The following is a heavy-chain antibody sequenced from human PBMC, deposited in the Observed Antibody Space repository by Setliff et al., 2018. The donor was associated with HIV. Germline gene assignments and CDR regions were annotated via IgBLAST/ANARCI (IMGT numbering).Heavy chain of an antibody. Sequence: SETLSLTCTVSGGSISSGGYYWSWIRQHPGKGLEWIGYIYYSGSTYYNPSLRSRVTISVDRSKNLFSLKLTSVTAADTAVYYCAKGPVSGVDLWGQGTLVTVSS. CDR2: IYYSGST. D-gene: IGHD2-15*01. J-gene: IGHJ5*02. CDR1: GGSISSGGYY. V-gene: IGHV4-31*03. CDR3: AKGPVSGVDL.